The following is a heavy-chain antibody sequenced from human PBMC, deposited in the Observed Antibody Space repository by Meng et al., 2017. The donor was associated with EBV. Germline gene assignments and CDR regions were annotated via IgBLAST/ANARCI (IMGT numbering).Heavy chain of an antibody. CDR2: INPSGGST. Sequence: QVKLVQSGAEVKKPGASVKVSLKAPGYTLTTYYMHWVRQAPGQGLEWMGIINPSGGSTSYAQKFQGRVTMTRDTSTSTVYMELSSLRSEDTAVYYCARDFCGGDCYLFDYWGQGTLVTVSS. J-gene: IGHJ4*02. D-gene: IGHD2-21*01. CDR3: ARDFCGGDCYLFDY. CDR1: GYTLTTYY. V-gene: IGHV1-46*01.